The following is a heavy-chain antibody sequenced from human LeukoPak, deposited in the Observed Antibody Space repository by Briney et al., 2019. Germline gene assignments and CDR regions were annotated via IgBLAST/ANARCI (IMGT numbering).Heavy chain of an antibody. V-gene: IGHV3-9*01. CDR2: ISWNSGTI. J-gene: IGHJ4*02. CDR3: AKDNRRHYTSGPNPDSLH. Sequence: GGSLRLFCAGSGFIFNNYAMHWVRQPPGKGLEWVSGISWNSGTIDYADSVRGRFTISRDNAKNSLYLQMDSLRVEDTAFYYCAKDNRRHYTSGPNPDSLHWGQGALVTVSS. D-gene: IGHD3-22*01. CDR1: GFIFNNYA.